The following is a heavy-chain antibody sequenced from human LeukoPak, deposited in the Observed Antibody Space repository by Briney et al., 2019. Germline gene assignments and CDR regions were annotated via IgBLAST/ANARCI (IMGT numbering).Heavy chain of an antibody. CDR2: IIPIFGTA. D-gene: IGHD2-15*01. CDR3: ARGPFGGSPRTRYYYYMDA. J-gene: IGHJ6*03. Sequence: GASVKVSCKASGGTFSSYAISWVRQAPGQGLEWMGGIIPIFGTANYAQKFQGRVTITTDESTSTAYMELSSLRSEDTAVYYCARGPFGGSPRTRYYYYMDAWGKGTTVTVSS. CDR1: GGTFSSYA. V-gene: IGHV1-69*05.